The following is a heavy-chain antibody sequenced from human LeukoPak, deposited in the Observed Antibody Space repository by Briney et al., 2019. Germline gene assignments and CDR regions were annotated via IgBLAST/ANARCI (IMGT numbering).Heavy chain of an antibody. CDR3: AREGYGSWYFDY. V-gene: IGHV4-39*07. D-gene: IGHD6-13*01. J-gene: IGHJ4*02. Sequence: SETLSLTCTVSGGSISSSSYYWGWIRQPPGKGLEWIGSIYYSGSTYYNPSLKSRVTISVDTSKNQFSLKLSSVTAADTAVYYCAREGYGSWYFDYWGQGTLVTVSS. CDR2: IYYSGST. CDR1: GGSISSSSYY.